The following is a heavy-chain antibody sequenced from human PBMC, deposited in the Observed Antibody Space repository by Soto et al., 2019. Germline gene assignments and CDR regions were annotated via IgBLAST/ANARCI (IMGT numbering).Heavy chain of an antibody. Sequence: QITLKASGPTLVKPTQTLTLTCTFSGFSLSTSGVGVGWIRQPPGKALEWLPLIYWDDDKRYSPSLKSRLTITKDTSKHQVVITMTNMDPVDTATYYCAHVYGGYAQLDYWGQGTLVTVSS. J-gene: IGHJ4*02. D-gene: IGHD5-12*01. CDR1: GFSLSTSGVG. CDR3: AHVYGGYAQLDY. CDR2: IYWDDDK. V-gene: IGHV2-5*02.